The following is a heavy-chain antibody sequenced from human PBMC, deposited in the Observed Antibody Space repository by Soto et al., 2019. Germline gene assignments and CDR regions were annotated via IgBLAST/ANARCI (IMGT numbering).Heavy chain of an antibody. J-gene: IGHJ4*01. D-gene: IGHD3-22*01. CDR2: IKSNTDRGTT. V-gene: IGHV3-15*07. CDR1: GFTFSNAW. CDR3: TTDSYSTIIIVRFDY. Sequence: GGSLRLSCASSGFTFSNAWINWVRPAPGKGLEWVGRIKSNTDRGTTDYAEPVKGRFAISRDDSNNMVYLQMNSLKIEDTAVYYCTTDSYSTIIIVRFDYWGHGTLVTVSS.